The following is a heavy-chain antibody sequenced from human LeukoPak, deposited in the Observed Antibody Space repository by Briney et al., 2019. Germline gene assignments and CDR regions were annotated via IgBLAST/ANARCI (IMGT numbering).Heavy chain of an antibody. CDR2: ISGDGGST. Sequence: GGSLRLSXAASGFTFDDYAMHWVRQAPGKGLEWVSLISGDGGSTYYVDSVKGRFTISRDNSKNSLYLQMNSLRTEDTALYYCGKGRLGELSLWGQGTLVTVSS. V-gene: IGHV3-43*02. CDR3: GKGRLGELSL. CDR1: GFTFDDYA. D-gene: IGHD3-16*02. J-gene: IGHJ4*02.